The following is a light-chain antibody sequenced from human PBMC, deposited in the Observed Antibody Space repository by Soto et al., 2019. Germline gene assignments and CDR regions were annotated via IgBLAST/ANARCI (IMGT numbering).Light chain of an antibody. Sequence: EIVLTQSPATLSLSPGERATLSCRASQSVYSYLAWYQQKPGQAPRLLIYDASNRATGIPARFSGSGSGTDFTLTISSLEPEDFAVYYCQQRNTWPPITFGQGTRLEIK. V-gene: IGKV3-11*01. CDR1: QSVYSY. CDR2: DAS. CDR3: QQRNTWPPIT. J-gene: IGKJ5*01.